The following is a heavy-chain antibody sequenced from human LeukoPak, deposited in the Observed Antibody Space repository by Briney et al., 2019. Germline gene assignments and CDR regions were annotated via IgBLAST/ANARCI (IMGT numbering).Heavy chain of an antibody. CDR3: AQEVWFGELSSRY. D-gene: IGHD3-10*01. Sequence: VGSLRLSCAASGFTSGSYAMGWVRQAPGEGLEWASTLSARVGSPYYEDSVRSRFTITRDKCKNPLQLQINSLRAEDKAVYYCAQEVWFGELSSRYWGQGTLVTVAS. CDR1: GFTSGSYA. J-gene: IGHJ4*02. V-gene: IGHV3-23*01. CDR2: LSARVGSP.